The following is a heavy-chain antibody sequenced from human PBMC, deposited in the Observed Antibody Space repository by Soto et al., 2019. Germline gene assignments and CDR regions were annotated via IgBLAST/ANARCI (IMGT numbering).Heavy chain of an antibody. Sequence: GGSLRLSCAASGFTFSSYAMSWVRQAPGKGLEWVSAISGSGGSTYYADSVKGRFTISRDNSKNTLYLQMNSLRAEDTAVYYCAKDRLGGTVTTYYFDYWCQGTLVTVSS. D-gene: IGHD4-17*01. CDR2: ISGSGGST. CDR1: GFTFSSYA. J-gene: IGHJ4*02. CDR3: AKDRLGGTVTTYYFDY. V-gene: IGHV3-23*01.